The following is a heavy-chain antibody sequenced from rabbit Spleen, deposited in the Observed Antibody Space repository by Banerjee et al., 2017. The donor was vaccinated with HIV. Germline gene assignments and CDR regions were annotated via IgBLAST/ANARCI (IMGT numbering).Heavy chain of an antibody. J-gene: IGHJ4*01. CDR1: GFSFSSGYY. D-gene: IGHD7-1*01. CDR2: TGTGSGTT. CDR3: ARGIDYAGYAGFGYVSIYYFNL. Sequence: QSLEESGGDLVKPGASLTLTCTASGFSFSSGYYMSWVRQAPGKGLEWIGCTGTGSGTTYYASWAKGRFTISKTSSTTVTLQLTSLTAADTATYFCARGIDYAGYAGFGYVSIYYFNLWGPGTLVTVS. V-gene: IGHV1S40*01.